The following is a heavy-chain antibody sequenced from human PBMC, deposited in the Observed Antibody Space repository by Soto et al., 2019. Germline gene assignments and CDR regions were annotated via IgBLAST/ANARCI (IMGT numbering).Heavy chain of an antibody. J-gene: IGHJ5*02. CDR3: AKSPAPSPGYYDSSGYYYSCWFDP. CDR2: ISGSGGST. Sequence: GGSLRLSCAASGFTFSSYAMSWVRQAPGKGLEWVSAISGSGGSTYYADSVKGRFTISRDNSKNTLYLQMNSLRAEDTAVYYCAKSPAPSPGYYDSSGYYYSCWFDPWGQGTLVTVSS. CDR1: GFTFSSYA. D-gene: IGHD3-22*01. V-gene: IGHV3-23*01.